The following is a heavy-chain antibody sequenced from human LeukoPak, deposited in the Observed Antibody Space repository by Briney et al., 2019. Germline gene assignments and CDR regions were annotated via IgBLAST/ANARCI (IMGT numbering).Heavy chain of an antibody. V-gene: IGHV4-4*07. CDR3: ARGLSSDTSPFYL. Sequence: SETLSLTCTVAGGSISSYYWSWIRQPAGKGLEWIGRIYTSGNTNYNPSLKSRVTMSVDTSKSQFSLKVSPVTAADTAVYYCARGLSSDTSPFYLWARGTLVTVSS. CDR2: IYTSGNT. CDR1: GGSISSYY. D-gene: IGHD3-16*01. J-gene: IGHJ2*01.